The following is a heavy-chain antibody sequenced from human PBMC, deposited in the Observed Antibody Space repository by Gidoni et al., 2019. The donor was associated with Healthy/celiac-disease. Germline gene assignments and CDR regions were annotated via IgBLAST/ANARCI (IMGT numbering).Heavy chain of an antibody. V-gene: IGHV1-69*01. D-gene: IGHD3-22*01. CDR2: IIPIFGTA. CDR1: GGTFSSYA. CDR3: ASSRITMRVADSFDY. J-gene: IGHJ4*02. Sequence: EVKKPGSSVKVSCKASGGTFSSYAISWVRQAPGQGLEWMGGIIPIFGTANYAQKFQGRVTITADESTSTAYMELSSLRSEDTAVYYCASSRITMRVADSFDYWGQGTLVTVSS.